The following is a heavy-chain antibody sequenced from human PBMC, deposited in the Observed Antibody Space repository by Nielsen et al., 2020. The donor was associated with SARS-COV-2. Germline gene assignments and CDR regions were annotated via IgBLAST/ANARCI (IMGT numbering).Heavy chain of an antibody. J-gene: IGHJ6*02. CDR2: ILYDGSNK. CDR1: GFTFSSYG. D-gene: IGHD2-2*01. Sequence: GESLKISCAASGFTFSSYGMHWVRQAPGKGLEWVAVILYDGSNKYYADSVKGRFTISRDNSKNTLNLQMNSLRAEDTAVYYCASDSNSYNYYYYYGMDVWGQGTTVTVSS. V-gene: IGHV3-30*03. CDR3: ASDSNSYNYYYYYGMDV.